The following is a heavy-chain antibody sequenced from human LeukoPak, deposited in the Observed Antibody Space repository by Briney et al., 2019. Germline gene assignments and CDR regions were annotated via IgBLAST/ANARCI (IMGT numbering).Heavy chain of an antibody. CDR2: ISYDGSNK. D-gene: IGHD1-26*01. Sequence: GRSLRLSCAASGFTFSSYGMHWVRQAPGKGLEWVAVISYDGSNKYYADSVKGRFTISRDNSKNTLYLQMNGLRAEDTAVYYCARDVSGGSYLDYWGQGTLVTVSS. CDR3: ARDVSGGSYLDY. V-gene: IGHV3-30*03. CDR1: GFTFSSYG. J-gene: IGHJ4*02.